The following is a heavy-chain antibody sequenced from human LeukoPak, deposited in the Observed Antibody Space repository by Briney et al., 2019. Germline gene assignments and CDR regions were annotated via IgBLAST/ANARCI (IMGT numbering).Heavy chain of an antibody. V-gene: IGHV4-59*01. Sequence: SETLSLTCTVSGGSISNYYWNWMRQPPGKGLEWIGYIYYSGRTNYNPSLKSRVSISVDTSKNQFSLKLSSVTAADTAVYYCARDFRGSVDAFDIWGQGTMVAVSS. J-gene: IGHJ3*02. CDR2: IYYSGRT. CDR3: ARDFRGSVDAFDI. CDR1: GGSISNYY.